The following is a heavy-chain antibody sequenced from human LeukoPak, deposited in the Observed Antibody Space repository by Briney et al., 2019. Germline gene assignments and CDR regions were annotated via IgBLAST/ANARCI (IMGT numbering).Heavy chain of an antibody. CDR2: ISHDGSNK. J-gene: IGHJ3*02. CDR3: ARARVTTGTTRIAFDI. CDR1: GFTFSSYG. V-gene: IGHV3-30*03. D-gene: IGHD1-1*01. Sequence: GGSLRLSCAASGFTFSSYGMNWVRQAPGKGLEWVAFISHDGSNKYYGDSVKGRFTISRDNSKNTLYLQMNSLRAEDRAVHYCARARVTTGTTRIAFDIWGQGTMVTVSS.